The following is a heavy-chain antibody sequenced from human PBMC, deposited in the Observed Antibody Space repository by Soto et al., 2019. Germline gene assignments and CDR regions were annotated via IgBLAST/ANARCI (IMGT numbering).Heavy chain of an antibody. J-gene: IGHJ6*02. D-gene: IGHD6-6*01. CDR1: GVTFTTYW. Sequence: PGGSLRLSCIDSGVTFTTYWMSWVRQAPGKGLEWVANIKHDASERYYVDSVRGRFTISRDNAKNSLYLQMNSLRAEDTAVYYCARVEIAAYGVLYGMDVWGQGTTVTVSS. CDR2: IKHDASER. V-gene: IGHV3-7*03. CDR3: ARVEIAAYGVLYGMDV.